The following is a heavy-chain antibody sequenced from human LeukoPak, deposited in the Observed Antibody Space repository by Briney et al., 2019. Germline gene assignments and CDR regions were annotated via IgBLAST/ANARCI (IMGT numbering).Heavy chain of an antibody. Sequence: ASVKVSCKASGYTFSGYYIHWVRQAPGQGLEWMGLIKPDSGDTNYAQNFRGRVTMTRDTSITAAYMELNRLTSDDTAVYYCVRDRPHNWFDPWGQGTLVTVSS. CDR2: IKPDSGDT. J-gene: IGHJ5*02. CDR1: GYTFSGYY. CDR3: VRDRPHNWFDP. V-gene: IGHV1-2*02.